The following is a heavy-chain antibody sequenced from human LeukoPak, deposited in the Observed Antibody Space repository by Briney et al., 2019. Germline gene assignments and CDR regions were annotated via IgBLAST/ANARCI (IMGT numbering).Heavy chain of an antibody. Sequence: GGSPRLSCAASGFTVSSNYMSWVRQAPGKGLEWVSVIYIGGSTYYADSVKGRFTISRDISKNTLYLQMNSLRAEDTAMYYCARLGFVVPAVIFDYWGQGTLVTVSS. CDR2: IYIGGST. V-gene: IGHV3-53*01. D-gene: IGHD2-2*02. CDR1: GFTVSSNY. CDR3: ARLGFVVPAVIFDY. J-gene: IGHJ4*02.